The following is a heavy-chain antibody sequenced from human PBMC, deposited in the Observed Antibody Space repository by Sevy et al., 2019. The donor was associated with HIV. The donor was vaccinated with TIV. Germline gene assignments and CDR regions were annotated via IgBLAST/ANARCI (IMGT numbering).Heavy chain of an antibody. CDR1: GFTLSSYS. CDR3: ARVKNYYDSSGYYYYFDY. J-gene: IGHJ4*02. D-gene: IGHD3-22*01. CDR2: ISSSSSTI. Sequence: GGSLRLSCAASGFTLSSYSMNWVRQAPGKGLEWVSYISSSSSTIYYADSVKGRFTISRDNAKNSLYLQMNSLRDEDTAVYYCARVKNYYDSSGYYYYFDYWGQGTLVTVSS. V-gene: IGHV3-48*02.